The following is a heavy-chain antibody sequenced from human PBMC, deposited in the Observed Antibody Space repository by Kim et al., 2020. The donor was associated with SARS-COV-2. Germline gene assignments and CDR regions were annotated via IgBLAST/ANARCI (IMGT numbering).Heavy chain of an antibody. V-gene: IGHV7-4-1*02. CDR1: GYTFTSYT. J-gene: IGHJ6*02. CDR3: ARGDYGSGRGPYYYGMDV. CDR2: INTNTGNP. Sequence: ASVKVSCKASGYTFTSYTMNWVRQAPGQGIEWMGWINTNTGNPTYAQGFTGRFVFSLDTSVSTAYLQISSLKAEDTALYYCARGDYGSGRGPYYYGMDVWGQGTTVTVSS. D-gene: IGHD3-10*01.